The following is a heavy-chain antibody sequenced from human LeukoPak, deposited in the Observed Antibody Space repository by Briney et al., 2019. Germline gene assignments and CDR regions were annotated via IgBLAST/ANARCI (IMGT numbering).Heavy chain of an antibody. CDR2: TYSGDTT. D-gene: IGHD3-10*01. CDR1: GFIVSSNY. CDR3: ARERPGSRVLDY. V-gene: IGHV3-66*01. J-gene: IGHJ4*02. Sequence: GGSLRLSFAASGFIVSSNYIKWVRQTPAKGLEWVSITYSGDTTYYADSVKGRFTISRDNSKNTLYLQMNSLRVEDTAVYYCARERPGSRVLDYWGQGTLVTVSS.